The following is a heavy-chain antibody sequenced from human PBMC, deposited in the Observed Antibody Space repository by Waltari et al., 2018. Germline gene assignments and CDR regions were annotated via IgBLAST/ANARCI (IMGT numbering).Heavy chain of an antibody. CDR1: GFTFRSYP. D-gene: IGHD1-26*01. Sequence: EVQLVESGGGLVQPGGSLRLSSDASGFTFRSYPMAWVRQAPGKGLEWVANIQQAANGIEYVDSVKGRFTISRDDSKNSMFLQMNSLSAEDTAMYYCARWRGEQSEFDSWGLGTLVTVSS. CDR2: IQQAANGI. J-gene: IGHJ4*02. CDR3: ARWRGEQSEFDS. V-gene: IGHV3-7*03.